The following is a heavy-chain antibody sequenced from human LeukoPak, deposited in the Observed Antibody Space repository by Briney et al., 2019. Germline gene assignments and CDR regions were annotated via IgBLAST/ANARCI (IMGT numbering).Heavy chain of an antibody. Sequence: ASETLSLTCTVSGGSISSYYWSWIRQPPGKGLEWIGYIYYSGSTNYYPSLKSRVTISVDTSKNQFSLKLSSVTAADTAVYYCARVLYSGYDFRGAMDVWGKGTTVTVSS. J-gene: IGHJ6*03. V-gene: IGHV4-59*01. D-gene: IGHD5-12*01. CDR3: ARVLYSGYDFRGAMDV. CDR2: IYYSGST. CDR1: GGSISSYY.